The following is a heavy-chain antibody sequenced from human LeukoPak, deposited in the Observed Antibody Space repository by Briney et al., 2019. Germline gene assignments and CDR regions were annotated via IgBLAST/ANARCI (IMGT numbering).Heavy chain of an antibody. CDR1: GGSISSSSYY. CDR3: ARDSPYRSSGWYPDY. Sequence: PSETLSLTCTVSGGSISSSSYYWGWIRQPPGKGLEWIGSIYYSGSTYYNPSLKSRVTISVDTSKNQFSLKLSSVTAADTAVYYCARDSPYRSSGWYPDYWGQGTLVTVSS. D-gene: IGHD6-19*01. V-gene: IGHV4-39*07. J-gene: IGHJ4*02. CDR2: IYYSGST.